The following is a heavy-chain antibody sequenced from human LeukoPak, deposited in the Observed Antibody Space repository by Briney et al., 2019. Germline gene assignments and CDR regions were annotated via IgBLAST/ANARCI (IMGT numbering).Heavy chain of an antibody. CDR1: GFTVSSYG. V-gene: IGHV3-30*02. J-gene: IGHJ4*02. CDR2: IRYDGSNK. Sequence: GGSLRLSCAASGFTVSSYGMHWVRQAPGKGLEWVAFIRYDGSNKYYADSVKGRFTISRDNSKNTLYLQMNSLRAEDTAVYYCAKDRGLYFDYWGQGTLVTVSS. CDR3: AKDRGLYFDY. D-gene: IGHD3-10*01.